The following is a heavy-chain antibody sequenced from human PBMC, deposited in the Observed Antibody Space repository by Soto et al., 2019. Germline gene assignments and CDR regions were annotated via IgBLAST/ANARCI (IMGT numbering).Heavy chain of an antibody. D-gene: IGHD4-17*01. CDR3: ARHTYGNNRYYFDL. J-gene: IGHJ4*02. CDR2: VYYSGST. CDR1: GVSVSSSSYY. Sequence: PSETLSLTCTVSGVSVSSSSYYWGWIRQPPGKGLEWVGSVYYSGSTYYNPSLKSRVTVSVDTSKNQFSLHLSSVTAADTAVYYCARHTYGNNRYYFDLWGQGTLVTVSS. V-gene: IGHV4-39*01.